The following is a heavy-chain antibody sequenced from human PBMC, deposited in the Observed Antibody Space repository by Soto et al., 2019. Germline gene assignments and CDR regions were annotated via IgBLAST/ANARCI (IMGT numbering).Heavy chain of an antibody. CDR2: IYYSGSA. V-gene: IGHV4-59*01. CDR1: GGSISHYY. J-gene: IGHJ2*01. Sequence: QVQLQESGPGLVKPSETLSLTCTVSGGSISHYYWSWIRQPPGKGLEWIGYIYYSGSANYNPSLKSRVTISVDTSMNQFSLKLSSVTAADTAVYFCARGGSSWSGAWYFDLWGRGTLVTVSS. CDR3: ARGGSSWSGAWYFDL. D-gene: IGHD6-13*01.